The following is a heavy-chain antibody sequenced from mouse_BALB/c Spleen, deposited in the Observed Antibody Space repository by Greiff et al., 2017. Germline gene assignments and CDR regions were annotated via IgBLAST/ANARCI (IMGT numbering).Heavy chain of an antibody. CDR2: IRNKANGYTT. V-gene: IGHV7-3*02. Sequence: EVQRVESGGGLVQPGGSLRLSCATSGFTFTDYYMSWVRQPPGKALEWLGFIRNKANGYTTEYSASVKGRFTISRDNSQSILYLQMSTLRAEDSATYYCARDVYYYAMDYWGQGTSVTVSS. CDR1: GFTFTDYY. CDR3: ARDVYYYAMDY. J-gene: IGHJ4*01.